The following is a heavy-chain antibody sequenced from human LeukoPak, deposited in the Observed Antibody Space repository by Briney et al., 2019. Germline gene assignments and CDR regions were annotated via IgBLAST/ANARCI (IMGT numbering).Heavy chain of an antibody. CDR2: IKQDGSEK. CDR3: AKGMRRDSPFYYYYYYMDV. J-gene: IGHJ6*03. CDR1: GFTFSSYW. D-gene: IGHD2-21*02. Sequence: GGSLRLSCAASGFTFSSYWMSWVRQAPGKGLEWVANIKQDGSEKYYVDSVKGRFTISRDNAKNSLYLQMNSLRAEDTAVYFCAKGMRRDSPFYYYYYYMDVWGIGTTVTVSS. V-gene: IGHV3-7*01.